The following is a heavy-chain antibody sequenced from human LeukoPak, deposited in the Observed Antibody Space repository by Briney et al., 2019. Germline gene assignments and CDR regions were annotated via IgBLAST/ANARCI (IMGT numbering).Heavy chain of an antibody. D-gene: IGHD6-13*01. CDR2: IYYSGST. Sequence: SETLSLTCTVSGGSISSYYWSWVRQPPGKGLEWIGYIYYSGSTNYNPSLKSRVTISVDTSKNQFSLKLSSVTAADMAVYYCAREEIAAAGTYPAGYFDYWGQGTLVTVSS. J-gene: IGHJ4*02. V-gene: IGHV4-59*01. CDR1: GGSISSYY. CDR3: AREEIAAAGTYPAGYFDY.